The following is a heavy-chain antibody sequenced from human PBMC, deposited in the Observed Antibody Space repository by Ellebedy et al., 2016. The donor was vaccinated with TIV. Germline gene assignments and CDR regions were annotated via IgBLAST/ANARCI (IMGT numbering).Heavy chain of an antibody. CDR3: AWSYYDSSGYSHVDY. Sequence: MPSETLSPTCTVSGGSISSRSYYWGWIRQPPGKGLEWIGSIYYSGSTYYNPSLKSRVTISVDTSKNQFSLKLSSVTAADTSVYYCAWSYYDSSGYSHVDYWGQGTLVTVSS. J-gene: IGHJ4*02. V-gene: IGHV4-39*01. CDR2: IYYSGST. D-gene: IGHD3-22*01. CDR1: GGSISSRSYY.